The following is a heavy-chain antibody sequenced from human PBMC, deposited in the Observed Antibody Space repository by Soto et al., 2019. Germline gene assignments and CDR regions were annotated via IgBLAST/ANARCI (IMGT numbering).Heavy chain of an antibody. J-gene: IGHJ4*02. V-gene: IGHV1-18*01. CDR3: ARRKLGSAIGIGDY. CDR2: ITADNGDT. Sequence: QIQLVQSGAEVKKPGASVKVSCRASGYTFSSYGITWVRQAPGQGLEWMGWITADNGDTKFAQKRQGRVSMTIDTPTSTAYMELRNLRSDDTALYYCARRKLGSAIGIGDYWGQGTLVTVSS. D-gene: IGHD7-27*01. CDR1: GYTFSSYG.